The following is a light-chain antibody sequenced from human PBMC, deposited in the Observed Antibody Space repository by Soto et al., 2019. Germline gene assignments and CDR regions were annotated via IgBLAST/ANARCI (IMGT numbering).Light chain of an antibody. Sequence: EIVLTQSPGTLSLSPGERATLSCRASQSVSSSYLAWYQQKPGQAPRLLIYGASSRATGIPDRFSGSGSGPAFTLTISRLEPEDFAVYYCQQYGSSPTFGQGTKVEIK. CDR3: QQYGSSPT. V-gene: IGKV3-20*01. J-gene: IGKJ1*01. CDR2: GAS. CDR1: QSVSSSY.